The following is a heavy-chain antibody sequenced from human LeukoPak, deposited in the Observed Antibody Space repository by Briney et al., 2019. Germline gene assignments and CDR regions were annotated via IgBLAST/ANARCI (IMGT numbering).Heavy chain of an antibody. CDR3: ASVGSSWGKPFDY. J-gene: IGHJ4*02. D-gene: IGHD6-13*01. CDR1: GFTVSSNY. V-gene: IGHV3-53*01. Sequence: SGGSLRLSCAASGFTVSSNYMSWVRQAPGKGLEWVSVIYSGGGTYYADSVKGRFTISRDNSKNTLYLQMNSQRAEDTAVYYCASVGSSWGKPFDYWGQGTLVTVSS. CDR2: IYSGGGT.